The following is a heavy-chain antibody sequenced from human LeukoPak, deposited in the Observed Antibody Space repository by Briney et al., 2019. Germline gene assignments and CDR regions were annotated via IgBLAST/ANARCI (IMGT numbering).Heavy chain of an antibody. V-gene: IGHV3-23*01. CDR3: AKSNHYYDSSALDY. CDR2: ISGSGGST. D-gene: IGHD3-22*01. J-gene: IGHJ4*02. CDR1: GFTFSSYA. Sequence: SGGSLRLSCAASGFTFSSYAMSWVRQAPGKGLEWVSAISGSGGSTYYADSVKGRFTISRGNSKNTLYLQTNSLRAEDTAVYYCAKSNHYYDSSALDYWGQGTLVTVSS.